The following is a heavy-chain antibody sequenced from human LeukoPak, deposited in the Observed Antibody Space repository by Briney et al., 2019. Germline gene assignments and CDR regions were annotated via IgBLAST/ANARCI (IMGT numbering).Heavy chain of an antibody. D-gene: IGHD3-10*01. CDR2: ISWDGGST. Sequence: AGGSLRLSCAASGFTFDDYAMHWVRQAPGKGLEWVSLISWDGGSTYYADSVKGRFTISRDNSKDSLYLQMNSLRAEDTALYYCAKDGVKYGSGSYSFDYWGQGTLVTVSS. CDR3: AKDGVKYGSGSYSFDY. J-gene: IGHJ4*02. V-gene: IGHV3-43D*03. CDR1: GFTFDDYA.